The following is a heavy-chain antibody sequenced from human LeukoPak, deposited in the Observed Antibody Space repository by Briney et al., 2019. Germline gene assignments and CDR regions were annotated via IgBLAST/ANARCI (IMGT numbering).Heavy chain of an antibody. J-gene: IGHJ4*02. CDR3: ARDLDYYDSSGPTPDY. CDR1: GYTFTSYY. V-gene: IGHV1-46*01. D-gene: IGHD3-22*01. CDR2: INPSGGST. Sequence: GASVKVSCKASGYTFTSYYMHWVRQAPGQGLEWMGIINPSGGSTSYAQKFQGRVTMTRDTSTSTVYMELSSLRSEDTAVYYCARDLDYYDSSGPTPDYWGQGTLVTVSS.